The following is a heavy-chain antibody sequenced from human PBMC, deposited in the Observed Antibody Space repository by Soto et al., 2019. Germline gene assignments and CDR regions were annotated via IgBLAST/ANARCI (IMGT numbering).Heavy chain of an antibody. D-gene: IGHD4-17*01. CDR3: ARDQVKGTMTIL. CDR2: ISYDGSNK. CDR1: GFTFINYA. Sequence: GGSLRLSCAASGFTFINYAMHWVRQAPGKGLEWVAVISYDGSNKYYADSVKGRFTISRDNSKNTMYLQMNSLSAEDTAVYHCARDQVKGTMTILWGQGTLVTVSS. J-gene: IGHJ4*02. V-gene: IGHV3-30-3*01.